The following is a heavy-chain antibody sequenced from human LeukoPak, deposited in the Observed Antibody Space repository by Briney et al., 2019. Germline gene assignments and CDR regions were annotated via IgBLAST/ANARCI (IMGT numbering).Heavy chain of an antibody. CDR2: IYYSGST. J-gene: IGHJ5*02. V-gene: IGHV4-38-2*01. CDR1: GYSISSGYY. D-gene: IGHD1-1*01. Sequence: PSETLSLTCAVSGYSISSGYYWGWIRQPPEKGLEWIGSIYYSGSTYYNPSLKSRVTISVDTSKNQFSLKLSSVTAADTAVYYCARLTGTPGHNWFDPWGQGTLVTVSS. CDR3: ARLTGTPGHNWFDP.